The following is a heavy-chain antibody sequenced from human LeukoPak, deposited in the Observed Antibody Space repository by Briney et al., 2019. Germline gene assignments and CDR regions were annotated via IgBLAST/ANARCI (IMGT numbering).Heavy chain of an antibody. V-gene: IGHV4-59*01. D-gene: IGHD4-23*01. CDR2: IYYSGST. CDR1: GGSISSYY. J-gene: IGHJ5*02. CDR3: ARGCNGGKERYNWFDP. Sequence: SETLSLTCTVSGGSISSYYWSWIRQPPGKGLEWIGYIYYSGSTNYNPSLKSRVTISVDTSKNQFSLKLSSVTAADTAVYYCARGCNGGKERYNWFDPWGQGTLVTVSS.